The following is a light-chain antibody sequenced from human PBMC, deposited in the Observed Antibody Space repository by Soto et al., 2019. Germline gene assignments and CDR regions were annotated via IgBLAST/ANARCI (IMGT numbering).Light chain of an antibody. Sequence: QSALTQPASVSGSPGQWITISCTGTSSDVGGYNYVSWYQQHPGKAPKLMIYDLSNRPSGVSNRFSGSKSGNTASLTIAGLQAEDEDDYYCSSYTSSSTRVFGGGTKLTVL. J-gene: IGLJ2*01. CDR3: SSYTSSSTRV. CDR1: SSDVGGYNY. V-gene: IGLV2-14*01. CDR2: DLS.